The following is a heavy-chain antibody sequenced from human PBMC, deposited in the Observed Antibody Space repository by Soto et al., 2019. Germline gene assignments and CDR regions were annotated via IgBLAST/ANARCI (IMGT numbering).Heavy chain of an antibody. J-gene: IGHJ5*02. CDR1: GGSFSGYY. D-gene: IGHD5-12*01. V-gene: IGHV4-34*01. Sequence: SETLSLTCSVYGGSFSGYYWSWIRQPPGKGLEWIGEINHSGSTNYNPSLKSRVTISVDTSKNQFSLKLSSVTAADTAVYYCARKGGETYSGYDSRWFDPWGQGTLVTVSS. CDR3: ARKGGETYSGYDSRWFDP. CDR2: INHSGST.